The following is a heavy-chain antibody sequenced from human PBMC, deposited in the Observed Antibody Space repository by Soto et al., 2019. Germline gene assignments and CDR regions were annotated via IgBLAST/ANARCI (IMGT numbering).Heavy chain of an antibody. CDR2: INHSGST. CDR3: ASDIVATIDTEYYYYYYGMDV. J-gene: IGHJ6*02. CDR1: GGSFIGYY. V-gene: IGHV4-34*01. Sequence: SETLSLTCAGYGGSFIGYYWSWIRQPPGKGLEWIGEINHSGSTNYNPSLKSRVTISVDTSKNQFSLKLSSVTAADTAVYYCASDIVATIDTEYYYYYYGMDVWGQGTTVT. D-gene: IGHD5-12*01.